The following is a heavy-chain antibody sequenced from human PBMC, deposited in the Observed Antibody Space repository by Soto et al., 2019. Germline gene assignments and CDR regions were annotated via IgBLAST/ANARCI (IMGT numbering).Heavy chain of an antibody. D-gene: IGHD3-22*01. Sequence: GESLKISCKGSGYSFTSYWISWVRQMPGKGLEWMGRIDPSDSYTNYSPSFQGHVTISADKSISTAYLQWSSLKASDTAMYYFARPVPYYYDSSGYPASDAFDIRGQGTMVTVSS. CDR2: IDPSDSYT. CDR1: GYSFTSYW. V-gene: IGHV5-10-1*01. CDR3: ARPVPYYYDSSGYPASDAFDI. J-gene: IGHJ3*02.